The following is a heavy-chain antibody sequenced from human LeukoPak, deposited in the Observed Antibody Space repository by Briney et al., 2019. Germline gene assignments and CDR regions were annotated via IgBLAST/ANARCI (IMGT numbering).Heavy chain of an antibody. CDR2: IYYSGNT. Sequence: PSETLSLTCTVSGGSISSGVYSWSWIRQPPGKGLEWVGSIYYSGNTYYNPSLKSRVTISVDTSKNQFSLKLTSVTAADTAVYYCARQTGVGLFILPGGRGTLVTVSS. D-gene: IGHD3-3*01. V-gene: IGHV4-30-2*03. J-gene: IGHJ4*02. CDR3: ARQTGVGLFILP. CDR1: GGSISSGVYS.